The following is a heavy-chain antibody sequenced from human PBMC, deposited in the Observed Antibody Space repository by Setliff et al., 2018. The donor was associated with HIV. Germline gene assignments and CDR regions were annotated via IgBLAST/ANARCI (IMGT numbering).Heavy chain of an antibody. CDR2: INPGGGNT. V-gene: IGHV1-46*01. Sequence: GASVKVSCKASGYTFTSNGISWVRQAPGQGLEWMGIINPGGGNTRYAQRFQGRVSMTRNTSTSTVYMELSSLRSEDTAVYYCARGQASNDYGVSFWGQGTMVTVSS. CDR3: ARGQASNDYGVSF. J-gene: IGHJ3*01. CDR1: GYTFTSNG. D-gene: IGHD4-17*01.